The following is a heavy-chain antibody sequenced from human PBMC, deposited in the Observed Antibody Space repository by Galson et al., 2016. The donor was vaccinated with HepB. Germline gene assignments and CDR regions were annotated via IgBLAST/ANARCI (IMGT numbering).Heavy chain of an antibody. Sequence: SLRLSCAASGFTFSDHYIDWVRQAPGKGLEWVGRSRDKAHSYTTEYAASVKGRLAIPRDDSDNSLYLQMNSLKTEDTAVYYCARDYYDGSCHYMDYWGRGTLVTVSS. V-gene: IGHV3-72*01. D-gene: IGHD3-22*01. CDR2: SRDKAHSYTT. CDR3: ARDYYDGSCHYMDY. CDR1: GFTFSDHY. J-gene: IGHJ4*02.